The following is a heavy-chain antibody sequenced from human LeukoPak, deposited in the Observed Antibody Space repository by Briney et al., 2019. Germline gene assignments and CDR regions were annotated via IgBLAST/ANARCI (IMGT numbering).Heavy chain of an antibody. J-gene: IGHJ6*03. CDR2: ISAYNGNT. CDR1: GYTFTSYG. CDR3: AGGVFMVANYMDV. V-gene: IGHV1-18*01. Sequence: GASVKVSCTASGYTFTSYGISWVRQAPGQGLEWSGWISAYNGNTNYAQKLQGRVTMTTDTSTSTAYMELSSLRSEDTAVYYCAGGVFMVANYMDVWGKGTTVTVSS. D-gene: IGHD3-10*01.